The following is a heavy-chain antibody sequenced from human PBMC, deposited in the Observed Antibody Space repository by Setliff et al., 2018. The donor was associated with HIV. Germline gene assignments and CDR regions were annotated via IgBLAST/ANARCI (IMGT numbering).Heavy chain of an antibody. J-gene: IGHJ4*02. CDR2: IKSKTDGETE. Sequence: GRSLRLSCAASGFTFTNAWMSWVRQAPGKGLEWVCRIKSKTDGETEDYAAPVRGRFTISRDDSRSTLYLQMNSLITEDTALYYCTTAVEQNWYGSGNKNYWGQGTLVTVSS. CDR3: TTAVEQNWYGSGNKNY. CDR1: GFTFTNAW. V-gene: IGHV3-15*01. D-gene: IGHD3-10*01.